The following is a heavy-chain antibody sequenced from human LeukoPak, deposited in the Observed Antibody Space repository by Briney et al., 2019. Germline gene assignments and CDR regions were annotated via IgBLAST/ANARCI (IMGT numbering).Heavy chain of an antibody. CDR1: GGTFSSYA. J-gene: IGHJ5*02. D-gene: IGHD4-17*01. Sequence: ASVKVSCKASGGTFSSYAISWVRQAPGQGLEWMGWINPSGGGTNYAQKFQGRVTMTRDTSISTAYMELSRLRSDDTAVYYCARVGTTVTSHGWFDPWGQGTQVTVSS. CDR2: INPSGGGT. CDR3: ARVGTTVTSHGWFDP. V-gene: IGHV1-2*02.